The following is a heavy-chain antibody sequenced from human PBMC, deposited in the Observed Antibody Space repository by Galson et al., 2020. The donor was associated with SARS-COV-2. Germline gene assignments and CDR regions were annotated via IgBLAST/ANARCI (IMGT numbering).Heavy chain of an antibody. Sequence: ETLSLTCAVYGGSFSGYYWSWIRQPPGKGLEWIGEINHSGSTNYNPSLKSRVTISVDTSKNQFSLKLSSVTAADTAVYYCATNPDGYSYGYFDYWGQGTLVTVSS. CDR3: ATNPDGYSYGYFDY. V-gene: IGHV4-34*01. CDR1: GGSFSGYY. D-gene: IGHD5-18*01. CDR2: INHSGST. J-gene: IGHJ4*02.